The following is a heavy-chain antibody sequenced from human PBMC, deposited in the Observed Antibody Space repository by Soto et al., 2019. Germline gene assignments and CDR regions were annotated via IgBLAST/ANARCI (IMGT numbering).Heavy chain of an antibody. Sequence: ASVKVSCKASGYTFTGYYMHWVRQAPGQGLEWMGWINANSGDTNYAQKLQGRLTMTRDTSTSTAYMELRSLRSDDTAVYYCSRDYYDFWSGYHVPPPIDYWGQGTLVTVSS. D-gene: IGHD3-3*01. V-gene: IGHV1-2*02. J-gene: IGHJ4*02. CDR1: GYTFTGYY. CDR2: INANSGDT. CDR3: SRDYYDFWSGYHVPPPIDY.